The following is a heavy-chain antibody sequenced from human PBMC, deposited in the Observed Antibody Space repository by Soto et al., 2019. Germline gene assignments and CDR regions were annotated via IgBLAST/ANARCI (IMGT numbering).Heavy chain of an antibody. CDR1: GYTFTSYA. CDR2: INAGNGNA. Sequence: GASVKVSCKASGYTFTSYAMHWVRQAPGQRLEWMGWINAGNGNAKYSQKFQGRVTITRDTSASTAYMELSSLRSEDTAVYYCARSYGSGSYRHNWFDPWGQGTLVTVSS. V-gene: IGHV1-3*01. D-gene: IGHD3-10*01. J-gene: IGHJ5*02. CDR3: ARSYGSGSYRHNWFDP.